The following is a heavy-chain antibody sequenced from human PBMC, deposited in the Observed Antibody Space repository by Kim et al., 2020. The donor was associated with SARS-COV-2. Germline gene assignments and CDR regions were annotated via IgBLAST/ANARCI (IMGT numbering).Heavy chain of an antibody. CDR3: SSLSGGEFDP. V-gene: IGHV4-61*03. J-gene: IGHJ5*02. CDR1: GVSVSSGSYY. CDR2: IYYNGNT. Sequence: SETLSLTCSVSGVSVSSGSYYWSWIRQTPGKGLEWIGYIYYNGNTNYNPSLKSRVRISLDTSKNHFSLTLSSVTAADTALYYCSSLSGGEFDPWGQGTLV. D-gene: IGHD2-15*01.